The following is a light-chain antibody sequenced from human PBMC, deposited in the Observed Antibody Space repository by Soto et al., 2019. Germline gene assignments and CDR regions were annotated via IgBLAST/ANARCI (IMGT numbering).Light chain of an antibody. V-gene: IGLV2-14*03. Sequence: QSALTQPASVSGSPGQSITISCTGTSSDVGGFDRVSWYQQHPGKAPRLMIFDVSNRPSGISHRFSGSKSGNTASLTISGLLAEDEEDYFCSSYTSRSTVVFGGGTKVTVL. CDR2: DVS. CDR3: SSYTSRSTVV. CDR1: SSDVGGFDR. J-gene: IGLJ2*01.